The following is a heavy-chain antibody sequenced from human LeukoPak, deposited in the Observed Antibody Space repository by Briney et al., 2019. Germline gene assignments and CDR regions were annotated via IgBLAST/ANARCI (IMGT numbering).Heavy chain of an antibody. CDR2: INPNSGGT. V-gene: IGHV1-2*02. J-gene: IGHJ6*02. CDR1: GYTFTGYY. D-gene: IGHD2-15*01. Sequence: GASVKVSCKASGYTFTGYYMHWVRQAPGQGLEWMGWINPNSGGTNYAQKFQGRVTMTRDTSISTAYMELSRLRSDDTAVYYCAGDARYCSGGSCYSYYYYGMDVWGQGTTVTVSS. CDR3: AGDARYCSGGSCYSYYYYGMDV.